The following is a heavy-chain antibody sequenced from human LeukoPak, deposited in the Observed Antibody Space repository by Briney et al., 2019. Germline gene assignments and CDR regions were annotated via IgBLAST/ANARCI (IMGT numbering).Heavy chain of an antibody. V-gene: IGHV1-2*02. Sequence: GASVKVSCKASGYTFTGYYMHWVRQAPGQGLEWMGWINPNSGGTNYAQKFQGRVTMTRDTSISTAYMELSRLRSDDTAVYYCARLTVTPEGWFGPWGQGTLVTVSS. CDR2: INPNSGGT. CDR3: ARLTVTPEGWFGP. CDR1: GYTFTGYY. D-gene: IGHD4-17*01. J-gene: IGHJ5*02.